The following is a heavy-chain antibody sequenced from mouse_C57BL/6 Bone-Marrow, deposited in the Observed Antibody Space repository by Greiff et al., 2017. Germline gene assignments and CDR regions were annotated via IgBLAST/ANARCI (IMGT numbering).Heavy chain of an antibody. CDR1: GFTFSDYY. V-gene: IGHV5-16*01. Sequence: EVMLVESEGGLVQPGSSMKLSCTASGFTFSDYYMAWVSQVPEKGLEWVANINYDGSSTYYLDSLKSRFIISGDNAKNILYLQMSSLKSEDTATYYCARGRFDYWGQGTTLTVSS. CDR2: INYDGSST. J-gene: IGHJ2*01. CDR3: ARGRFDY.